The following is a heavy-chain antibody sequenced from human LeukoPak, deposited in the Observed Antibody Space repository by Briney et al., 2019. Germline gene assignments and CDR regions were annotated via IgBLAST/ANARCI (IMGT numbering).Heavy chain of an antibody. J-gene: IGHJ4*02. CDR1: GYTFTSYY. V-gene: IGHV1-46*01. CDR2: INPSGGST. Sequence: ASVKVSCKASGYTFTSYYMHWVRQAPGQGLEWMGIINPSGGSTSYAQKFQGRVTMTRDTSTSTVYMELSSLRSEDTAVYYCARGVPRVAAPGGFGYWGQGTLVTVSS. D-gene: IGHD6-19*01. CDR3: ARGVPRVAAPGGFGY.